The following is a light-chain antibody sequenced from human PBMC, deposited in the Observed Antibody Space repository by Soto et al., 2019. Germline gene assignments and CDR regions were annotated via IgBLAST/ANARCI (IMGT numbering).Light chain of an antibody. CDR1: QSVSSSY. J-gene: IGKJ2*01. Sequence: EIVLTQSPCTLSLSPGERATLSCRASQSVSSSYLAWYQQKPGQAPRLLIDGASSRATGIPDRFSGSGSGTDFTLTISRLEPEDFAVYYCQQYGSSLYTFGQGTKLEIK. V-gene: IGKV3-20*01. CDR3: QQYGSSLYT. CDR2: GAS.